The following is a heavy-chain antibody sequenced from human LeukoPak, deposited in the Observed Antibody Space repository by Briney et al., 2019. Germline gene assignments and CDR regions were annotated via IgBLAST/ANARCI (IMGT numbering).Heavy chain of an antibody. CDR1: GGTFSSYA. V-gene: IGHV1-69*01. D-gene: IGHD5-18*01. Sequence: SVKVTCKGSGGTFSSYAISWVRQAPGQGLEWMGGIIPIFGTANYAQKFQGKVTITADESTSTAYMELSSLRSEDTAVYYCARRVRGGYSYGDYYYGMDVWGKGTTVTVSS. CDR3: ARRVRGGYSYGDYYYGMDV. J-gene: IGHJ6*04. CDR2: IIPIFGTA.